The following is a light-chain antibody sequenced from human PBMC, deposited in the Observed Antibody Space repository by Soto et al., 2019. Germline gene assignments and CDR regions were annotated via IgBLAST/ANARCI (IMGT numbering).Light chain of an antibody. V-gene: IGLV8-61*01. J-gene: IGLJ3*02. CDR1: SGSVSTSYY. CDR2: STN. Sequence: QTVVTQEPSFSVSPGGTVTLTCGLSSGSVSTSYYPSWYQQTPGQAPRTLIYSTNTPSSGVTDRFSGSILGNKAALTITGAQADDESDYYCVLYMGSGIWVFGGGTKVTVL. CDR3: VLYMGSGIWV.